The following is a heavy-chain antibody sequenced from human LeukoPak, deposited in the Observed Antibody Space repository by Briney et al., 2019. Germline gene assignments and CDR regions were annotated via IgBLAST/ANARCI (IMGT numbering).Heavy chain of an antibody. CDR2: IIPNFGSA. CDR1: GGTFSSYA. Sequence: ASVTVSCKASGGTFSSYAFSWVRQAPGQGLEWMGGIIPNFGSANYAQNFQGRVTITADKSTSTAYMELSSLRSEDTAVYYCARERGLGYCSSTSCPGAMDVWGKGTTVTASS. D-gene: IGHD2-2*01. CDR3: ARERGLGYCSSTSCPGAMDV. V-gene: IGHV1-69*06. J-gene: IGHJ6*03.